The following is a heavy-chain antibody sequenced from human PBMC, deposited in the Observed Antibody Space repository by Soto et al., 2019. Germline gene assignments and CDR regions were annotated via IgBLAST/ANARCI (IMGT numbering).Heavy chain of an antibody. CDR2: ISAYNGNT. V-gene: IGHV1-18*01. CDR3: ARSSDYYPALFDI. Sequence: ASGKGACTASAYTFTSYGISWVRQAPGQGLEWMGWISAYNGNTNYAQKLQGRVTMTTDTSTSTAYMELRSLRSDDTAVYYCARSSDYYPALFDIWGQGTMVTVSS. D-gene: IGHD3-10*01. J-gene: IGHJ3*02. CDR1: AYTFTSYG.